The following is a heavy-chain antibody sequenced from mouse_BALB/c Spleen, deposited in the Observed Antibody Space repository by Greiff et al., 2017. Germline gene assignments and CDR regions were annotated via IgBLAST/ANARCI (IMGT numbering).Heavy chain of an antibody. D-gene: IGHD1-1*01. V-gene: IGHV5-17*02. CDR1: GFTFSSFG. J-gene: IGHJ4*01. CDR3: ARSRGYYGSAMDY. Sequence: EVKLVESGGGLVQPGGSRKLSCAASGFTFSSFGMHWVRQAPEKGLEWVAYISSGSSTIYYADTVKGRFTISRDNPKNTLFLQMTSLRSEDTAMYYCARSRGYYGSAMDYWGQGTSVTVSS. CDR2: ISSGSSTI.